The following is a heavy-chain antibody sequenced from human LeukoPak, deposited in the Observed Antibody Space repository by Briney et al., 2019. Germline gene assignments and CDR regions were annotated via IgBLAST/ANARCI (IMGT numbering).Heavy chain of an antibody. CDR3: AKGLYSSGWYFDY. V-gene: IGHV3-23*01. CDR1: GFTFRRYA. CDR2: ISSSGGST. D-gene: IGHD6-19*01. J-gene: IGHJ4*02. Sequence: GSLRLSCAVSGFTFRRYAMSWVRQAPGKGPEWVPVISSSGGSTNYADSVKGRFTISRDNSKNTLFLQMDSLRAEDTAVYYCAKGLYSSGWYFDYWGQGTLVTVSS.